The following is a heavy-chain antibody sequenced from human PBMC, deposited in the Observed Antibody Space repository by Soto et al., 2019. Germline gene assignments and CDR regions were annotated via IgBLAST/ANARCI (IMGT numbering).Heavy chain of an antibody. CDR2: LYYTGST. CDR3: ARDGPYGSGSYRTFDP. Sequence: QVQLQESGPGMVKPSQTLSLTCSVSGVSINSGGSAWSWIRQHPGRGLEWIGYLYYTGSTHYNPPLKSRVIISVDTSKNQFALRLSSVTAGDTAVYYCARDGPYGSGSYRTFDPWGQGTLVTVSS. V-gene: IGHV4-31*03. D-gene: IGHD3-10*01. CDR1: GVSINSGGSA. J-gene: IGHJ5*02.